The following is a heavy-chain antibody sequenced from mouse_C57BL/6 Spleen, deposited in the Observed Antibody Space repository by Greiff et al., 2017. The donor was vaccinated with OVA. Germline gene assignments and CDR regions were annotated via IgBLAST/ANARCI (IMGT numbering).Heavy chain of an antibody. V-gene: IGHV5-9-1*02. J-gene: IGHJ4*01. CDR2: ISSGGDYI. Sequence: VKLVESGEGLVKPGGSLKLSCAASGFTFSSYAMSWVRQTPEKRLEWVAYISSGGDYIYYADTVKGRFTISRDNARNTLYLQMSSLKSEDTAMYYCTRDLYYTPFDYAMDYWGQGTSVTVSS. D-gene: IGHD2-1*01. CDR1: GFTFSSYA. CDR3: TRDLYYTPFDYAMDY.